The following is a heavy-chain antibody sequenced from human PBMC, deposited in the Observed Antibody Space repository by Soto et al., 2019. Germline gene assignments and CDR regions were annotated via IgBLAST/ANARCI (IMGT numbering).Heavy chain of an antibody. D-gene: IGHD1-26*01. V-gene: IGHV1-8*01. J-gene: IGHJ6*02. CDR2: MNPNSGNT. CDR3: ASWDQISYYYGMDV. CDR1: GYTFTSYD. Sequence: QVQLVQSGAEVKKPGASVKVSCKASGYTFTSYDINWVRQATGQGLEWVGWMNPNSGNTGYAQKYQGRVTMTRNTSISTAYMELSSLRSEDTAVYYCASWDQISYYYGMDVWGQGTTVTVSS.